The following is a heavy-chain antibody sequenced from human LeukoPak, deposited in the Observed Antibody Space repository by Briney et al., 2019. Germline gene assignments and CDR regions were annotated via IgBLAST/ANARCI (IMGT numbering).Heavy chain of an antibody. CDR1: GFTFSTYT. CDR2: IKSDGGT. D-gene: IGHD3-22*01. J-gene: IGHJ1*01. V-gene: IGHV3-74*01. CDR3: ARAPSEIGGYYPEYFRH. Sequence: QPGGSLRLSCAASGFTFSTYTMGWVRQAPGKGLEWVSRIKSDGGTNYADSVKGRFTISRDNAKKTVSLQMNSLRPEDTGVYYCARAPSEIGGYYPEYFRHWGQGTLVTVSS.